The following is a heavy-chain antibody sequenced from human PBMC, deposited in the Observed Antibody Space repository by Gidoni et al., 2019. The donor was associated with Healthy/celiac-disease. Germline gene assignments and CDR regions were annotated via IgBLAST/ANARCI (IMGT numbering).Heavy chain of an antibody. J-gene: IGHJ2*01. CDR2: ISISSSYI. D-gene: IGHD4-17*01. Sequence: EVQLVESGGGLVKPGGSLRLSCAASGFTFSSYSMNWVRQAPGKGLEWVSSISISSSYIYYADSVKGRFTISRDNAKNSLYLQMNSLRAEDTAVYYCARANDYGDYGSYWYFDLWGRGTLVTVSS. CDR3: ARANDYGDYGSYWYFDL. V-gene: IGHV3-21*01. CDR1: GFTFSSYS.